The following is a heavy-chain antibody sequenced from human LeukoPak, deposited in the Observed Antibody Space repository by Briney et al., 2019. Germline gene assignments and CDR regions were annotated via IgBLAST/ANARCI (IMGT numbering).Heavy chain of an antibody. Sequence: PSETLSLTCTVPGGSISGFYWDWIRQPPGKGLEWLGYIYYTGLTNYNPSLGTRITMSVDTSKNQFSLKLSSVTAADTAVYYCGRWNEGWDHWGQGTLVTVSS. J-gene: IGHJ4*02. CDR1: GGSISGFY. D-gene: IGHD1-1*01. CDR3: GRWNEGWDH. V-gene: IGHV4-59*01. CDR2: IYYTGLT.